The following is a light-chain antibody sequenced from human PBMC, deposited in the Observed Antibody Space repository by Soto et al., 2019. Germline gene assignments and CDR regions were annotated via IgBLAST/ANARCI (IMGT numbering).Light chain of an antibody. V-gene: IGKV1-5*01. CDR1: QSISNS. J-gene: IGKJ1*01. CDR3: QQYSYYRT. CDR2: DAS. Sequence: DIPITQSPSILSVSVGDRVTIHCRASQSISNSLAWYQQRPGTAPKLLIYDASTLENGVPSRFSGSGSGTEFTLTISSLQPDDSATYYCQQYSYYRTFGQGTKVDIK.